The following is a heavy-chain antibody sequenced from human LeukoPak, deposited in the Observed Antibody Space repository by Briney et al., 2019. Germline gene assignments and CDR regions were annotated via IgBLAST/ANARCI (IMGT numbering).Heavy chain of an antibody. CDR3: ARASSSYNWFDP. CDR2: MNPNSGNT. CDR1: GYTFTSYD. V-gene: IGHV1-8*01. J-gene: IGHJ5*02. D-gene: IGHD6-6*01. Sequence: GSVKVSCKASGYTFTSYDINWVRQATGQGLEWMGWMNPNSGNTDYAQKFQGRVTMTRNTSISTAYMELSSLKSEDTAVYYCARASSSYNWFDPWGQGTLVTVSS.